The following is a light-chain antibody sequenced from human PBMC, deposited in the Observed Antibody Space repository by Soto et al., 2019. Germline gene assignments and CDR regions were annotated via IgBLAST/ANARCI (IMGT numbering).Light chain of an antibody. CDR2: GNN. CDR3: ATWDDSLDVHV. V-gene: IGLV1-44*01. Sequence: QFVLTQPPSASGTPGQTITISCSGGSSNIGINTVSWYEHLPGTAPRLLIYGNNQRPSGVPDRFSGSKSGTSASLAISGLQSEDEAHYYCATWDDSLDVHVFGTGTKLTVL. J-gene: IGLJ1*01. CDR1: SSNIGINT.